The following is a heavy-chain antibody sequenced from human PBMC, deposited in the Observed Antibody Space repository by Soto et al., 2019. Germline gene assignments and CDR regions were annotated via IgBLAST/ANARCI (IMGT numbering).Heavy chain of an antibody. CDR1: SGSLSGYY. J-gene: IGHJ4*02. Sequence: SETLSLTCSLYSGSLSGYYWSWIRQPPGKGLEWIGEISPSGTTHYSPSLKSRVSISVDTSKNQFSLNLTSLTAADTAVYYCARAPKVSGSAQTRPDFWGQGSLVTVSS. D-gene: IGHD6-6*01. CDR2: ISPSGTT. CDR3: ARAPKVSGSAQTRPDF. V-gene: IGHV4-34*01.